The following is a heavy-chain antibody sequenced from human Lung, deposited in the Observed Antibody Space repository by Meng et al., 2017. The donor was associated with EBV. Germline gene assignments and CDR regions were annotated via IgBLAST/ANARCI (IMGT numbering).Heavy chain of an antibody. J-gene: IGHJ4*02. Sequence: QVELTESGQGLVKPSETLSLTCTVCGVSISSYYWSWIRQPPGKGLEWIGQINYSGITNYNPSLKSRVTISVDTSKNQFSLSLNSVTAADTAVYYCARGGTSSAPFDYWGQGTLVTVFS. CDR3: ARGGTSSAPFDY. V-gene: IGHV4-59*12. CDR2: INYSGIT. D-gene: IGHD2-2*01. CDR1: GVSISSYY.